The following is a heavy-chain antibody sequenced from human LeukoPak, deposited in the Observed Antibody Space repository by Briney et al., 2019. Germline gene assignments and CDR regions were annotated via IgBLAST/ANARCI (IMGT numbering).Heavy chain of an antibody. CDR1: GYTFTGYY. CDR3: ARGLTAISYYYYGMDV. J-gene: IGHJ6*02. CDR2: IIPIFGTA. Sequence: SVKVSCKASGYTFTGYYMHWVRQAPGQGLEWMGGIIPIFGTANYAQKFQGRVTITADESTSTAYMELSSLRSEDTAVYYCARGLTAISYYYYGMDVWGQGTTVTVSS. D-gene: IGHD2-21*02. V-gene: IGHV1-69*13.